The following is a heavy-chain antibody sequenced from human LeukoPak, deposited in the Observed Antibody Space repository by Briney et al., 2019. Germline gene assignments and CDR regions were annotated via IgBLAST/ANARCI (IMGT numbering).Heavy chain of an antibody. CDR1: GGSFSGYY. CDR3: ARSMSGVGATTGAFDI. Sequence: SETLSLTCAVYGGSFSGYYWSWIRQPPGKGLEWIGEINHSGSTNYNPSLKSRVTISVDTSKNQFSLKLSSVTAADTAVYYCARSMSGVGATTGAFDIWGQGTMVTASS. V-gene: IGHV4-34*01. J-gene: IGHJ3*02. D-gene: IGHD1-26*01. CDR2: INHSGST.